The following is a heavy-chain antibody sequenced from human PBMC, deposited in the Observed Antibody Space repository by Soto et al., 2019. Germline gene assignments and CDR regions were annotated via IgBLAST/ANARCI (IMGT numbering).Heavy chain of an antibody. J-gene: IGHJ5*02. V-gene: IGHV3-7*04. CDR1: GFTFSTYW. D-gene: IGHD7-27*01. CDR2: IKQDGSEK. Sequence: EVQLVESGGGLVQPGGSLRLSCAASGFTFSTYWMSWVRQAPGKGLEWVANIKQDGSEKYYVDSVKGRFTISRDNARNSRYLQMNSLRAEDTAVYYCARGLGNKYTWFDPWGQGTLVTVSS. CDR3: ARGLGNKYTWFDP.